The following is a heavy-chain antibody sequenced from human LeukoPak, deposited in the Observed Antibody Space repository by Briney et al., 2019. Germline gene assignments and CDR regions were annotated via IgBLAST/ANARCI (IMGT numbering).Heavy chain of an antibody. CDR3: ARGFGVVVPAAMGWPDWFDP. CDR1: GFTFSSYG. J-gene: IGHJ5*02. Sequence: PGGSLRPSCAASGFTFSSYGMHWVRQAPGKGLEWVAVIWYDGSNKYYADSVKGRFTISRDNSKNTLYLQMNSLRAEDTAVYYCARGFGVVVPAAMGWPDWFDPWGQGTLVTVSS. D-gene: IGHD2-2*01. CDR2: IWYDGSNK. V-gene: IGHV3-33*01.